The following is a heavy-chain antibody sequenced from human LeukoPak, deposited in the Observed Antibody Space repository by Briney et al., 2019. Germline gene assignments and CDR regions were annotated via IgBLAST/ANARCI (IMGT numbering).Heavy chain of an antibody. CDR2: ISGSNTDI. V-gene: IGHV3-21*01. Sequence: GGSLRLSCAASGFTFSSYAMNWVRQAPGKGLEWVSSISGSNTDIYYADSVKGRFTISRDNAKNSLYLQINSLRAEDTAIYYCARRGKYDSSGYDYWGQGTLVTVSS. CDR1: GFTFSSYA. CDR3: ARRGKYDSSGYDY. D-gene: IGHD3-22*01. J-gene: IGHJ4*02.